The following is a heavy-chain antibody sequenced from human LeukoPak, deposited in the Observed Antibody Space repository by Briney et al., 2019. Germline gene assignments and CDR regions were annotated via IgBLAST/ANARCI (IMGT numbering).Heavy chain of an antibody. J-gene: IGHJ5*02. D-gene: IGHD3-22*01. CDR3: ARLTSRDDSSGYYFNWFDP. CDR2: IYYSGST. Sequence: KPSETLSLTCTVSGGSISSYYWSWIRQPPGKGLEWIGYIYYSGSTNYNPSLKSRVTISVDTSKNQFSLKLSSVTAADTAVYYCARLTSRDDSSGYYFNWFDPWGQGTLVTVSS. CDR1: GGSISSYY. V-gene: IGHV4-59*08.